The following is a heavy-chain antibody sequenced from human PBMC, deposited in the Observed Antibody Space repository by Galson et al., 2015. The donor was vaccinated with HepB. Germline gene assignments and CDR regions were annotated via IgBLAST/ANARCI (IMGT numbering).Heavy chain of an antibody. V-gene: IGHV3-48*01. CDR2: ISSSSSTI. CDR3: ARPALATVTTNGYYYGMDV. Sequence: SLRLSCAASGFTFSSYSMNWVRQAPGKGLEWVSYISSSSSTIHYADSVKGRFTISRDNAKNSLYLQMNSLRAEDTAVYYCARPALATVTTNGYYYGMDVWGQGTTVTVSS. J-gene: IGHJ6*02. CDR1: GFTFSSYS. D-gene: IGHD4-17*01.